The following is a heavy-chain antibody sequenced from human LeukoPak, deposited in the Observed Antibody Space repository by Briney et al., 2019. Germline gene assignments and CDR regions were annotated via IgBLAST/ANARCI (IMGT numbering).Heavy chain of an antibody. V-gene: IGHV4-61*01. D-gene: IGHD6-19*01. J-gene: IGHJ4*02. CDR2: IYYSGST. CDR1: GGSVSSGSYY. CDR3: ARGLIAVAGLIGY. Sequence: TSETLSLTCTVSGGSVSSGSYYWSWIRQPPGKGLEWIGYIYYSGSTNYNPSLKSRVTISVDTSKNQFSLKLSSVTAADTAVYYCARGLIAVAGLIGYWGQGTLVTVSS.